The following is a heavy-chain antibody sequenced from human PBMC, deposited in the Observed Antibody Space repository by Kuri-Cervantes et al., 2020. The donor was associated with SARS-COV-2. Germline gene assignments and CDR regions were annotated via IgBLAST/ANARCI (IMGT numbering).Heavy chain of an antibody. D-gene: IGHD7-27*01. CDR3: ARDRLGRYYFDY. CDR2: IYYSGST. J-gene: IGHJ4*02. CDR1: GGSISSYY. Sequence: SETLSFTCTVSGGSISSYYWSWIRQPPGKGLEWIGYIYYSGSTNYNPSLKSRVTISVDTSKNQFSLKLSSVTAADTAVYYCARDRLGRYYFDYWGQGTLVTVSS. V-gene: IGHV4-59*01.